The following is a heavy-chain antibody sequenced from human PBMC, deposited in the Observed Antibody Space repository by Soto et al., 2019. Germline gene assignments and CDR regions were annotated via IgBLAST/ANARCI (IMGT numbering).Heavy chain of an antibody. D-gene: IGHD2-2*01. CDR3: AKDRISTSCYAFDY. V-gene: IGHV3-23*01. CDR2: ISGSGGTT. CDR1: GFTFRNYA. Sequence: EVQLLESGGGLVQPGRSLRLSCAASGFTFRNYAISWARQAPGKGLEWVSAISGSGGTTHYADSVKGRFTISRDNSKKTLYLQMNSLRVEDTDVYYCAKDRISTSCYAFDYWGQGSLVTVSS. J-gene: IGHJ4*02.